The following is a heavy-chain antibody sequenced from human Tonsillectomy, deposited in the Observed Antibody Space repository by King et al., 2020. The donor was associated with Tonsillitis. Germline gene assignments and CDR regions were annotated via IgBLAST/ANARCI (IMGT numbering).Heavy chain of an antibody. D-gene: IGHD5-18*01. Sequence: VQLVESGGGLVKPGGSLRLSCAASGFIFSNAWMSWVRQAPGKGLEWVGRIKSKTDGGTTDYAAPVKGRFTISRDDSKNTLYLQMNSLKTEDTAVYYCTTYSYGPHYYYYGMDVWGQGTTVTVSS. J-gene: IGHJ6*02. CDR1: GFIFSNAW. CDR2: IKSKTDGGTT. V-gene: IGHV3-15*01. CDR3: TTYSYGPHYYYYGMDV.